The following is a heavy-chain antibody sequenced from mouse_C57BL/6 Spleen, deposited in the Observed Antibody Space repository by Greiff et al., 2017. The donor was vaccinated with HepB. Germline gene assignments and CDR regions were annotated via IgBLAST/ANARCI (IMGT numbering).Heavy chain of an antibody. CDR1: GFNIKDDY. V-gene: IGHV14-4*01. J-gene: IGHJ1*03. D-gene: IGHD2-4*01. CDR2: IDPENGDT. CDR3: TRAYYDRYWYFDV. Sequence: EVQLQQSGAELVRPGASVKLSCTASGFNIKDDYMHWVKQRPEQGLEWIGWIDPENGDTEYASKFQGKATITADTSSNTAYLQLSSLTSEDTAVYYCTRAYYDRYWYFDVWGTGTTVTVSS.